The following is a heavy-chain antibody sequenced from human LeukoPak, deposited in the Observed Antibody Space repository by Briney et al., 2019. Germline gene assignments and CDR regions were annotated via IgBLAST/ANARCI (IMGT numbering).Heavy chain of an antibody. V-gene: IGHV4-59*01. D-gene: IGHD3-3*01. J-gene: IGHJ6*03. Sequence: ASQSLSLTCTVSGGSISDYYWNWIRQPPGKGLEWIGYIYYSGSTTYNPPLKSRVTLSVDTAKNQFSLKVRSVTAADTAAYYCARGDFCSKSNCYLRPMDVWGKGTTVTVSS. CDR3: ARGDFCSKSNCYLRPMDV. CDR2: IYYSGST. CDR1: GGSISDYY.